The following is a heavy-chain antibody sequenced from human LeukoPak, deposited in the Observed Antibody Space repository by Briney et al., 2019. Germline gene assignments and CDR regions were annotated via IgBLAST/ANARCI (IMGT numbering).Heavy chain of an antibody. Sequence: GGSLRLSCAASGFTFSNYAMSWVRQAPGKGLEWVANMRPDGNEIFYENSVKGRFTISRDNAKNSLYLQMNSLRAEDTALYYCAKGYSSSLYYFDYWGQGTLVTVSS. CDR2: MRPDGNEI. J-gene: IGHJ4*02. D-gene: IGHD6-13*01. CDR1: GFTFSNYA. V-gene: IGHV3-7*03. CDR3: AKGYSSSLYYFDY.